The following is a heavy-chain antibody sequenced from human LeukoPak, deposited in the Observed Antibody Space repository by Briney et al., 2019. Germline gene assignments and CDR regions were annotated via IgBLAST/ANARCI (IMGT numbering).Heavy chain of an antibody. V-gene: IGHV4-34*01. CDR2: INHSGST. J-gene: IGHJ4*02. D-gene: IGHD3-10*01. CDR3: AREGPMLRGVIGGKIDY. CDR1: GGSFSGYY. Sequence: PSETLSLTCAVYGGSFSGYYWSWIRQPPGKGLEWIGEINHSGSTNYNPSLKSRVTISVDTSKNQFSLKLSSVTAADTAVYYCAREGPMLRGVIGGKIDYWGQGTLVTVSS.